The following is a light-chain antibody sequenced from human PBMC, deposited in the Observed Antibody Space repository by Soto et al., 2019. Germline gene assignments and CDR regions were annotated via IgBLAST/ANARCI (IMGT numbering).Light chain of an antibody. CDR2: DAS. J-gene: IGKJ4*01. Sequence: EIVLTQSPATLSLSPGERATLSCRASQSVSSYLAWYQQKPGQAPRLLIYDASNRATGIPARFSRSGSGTDFTLTISSLETEDFAVYYCQQRSNCPLTFGGGTKVEIK. CDR1: QSVSSY. V-gene: IGKV3-11*01. CDR3: QQRSNCPLT.